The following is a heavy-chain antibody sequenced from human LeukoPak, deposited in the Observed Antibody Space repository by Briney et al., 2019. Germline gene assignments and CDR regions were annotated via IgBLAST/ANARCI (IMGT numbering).Heavy chain of an antibody. CDR3: ARNIAAHYYYYMDV. J-gene: IGHJ6*03. D-gene: IGHD6-13*01. V-gene: IGHV3-74*01. CDR1: GFTFSRYC. CDR2: INSEGSST. Sequence: PGRCLRLFYAASGFTFSRYCMHGVRHARGKGRVWGSRINSEGSSTSYADSVKGRFTISRVNAKITLYLQMNSLRAEDTAVYYCARNIAAHYYYYMDVWGKGTTVTVSS.